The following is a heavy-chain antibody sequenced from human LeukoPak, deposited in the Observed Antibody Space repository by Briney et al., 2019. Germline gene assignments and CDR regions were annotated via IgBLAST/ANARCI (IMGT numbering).Heavy chain of an antibody. CDR2: ISSSGSTI. J-gene: IGHJ5*02. CDR3: ARDYSASYYDILTGRYNWFDP. V-gene: IGHV3-11*04. CDR1: GFTFSDYY. Sequence: GGSLRLSCAASGFTFSDYYMSWIRQAPGKGLEWVSYISSSGSTIYYADSVKGRFTISRDNAKNSLYLQVNSLRAEDTAVYYCARDYSASYYDILTGRYNWFDPWGQGTLVTVSS. D-gene: IGHD3-9*01.